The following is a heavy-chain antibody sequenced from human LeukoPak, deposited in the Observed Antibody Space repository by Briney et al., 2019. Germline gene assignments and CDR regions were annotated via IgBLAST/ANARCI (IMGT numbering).Heavy chain of an antibody. D-gene: IGHD3-22*01. Sequence: GSLRLSCAASGFTFSTFAMIWVRQTPGKGLEWMGSIYYTGSSHYNPSLKSRATISVDTSKNQFSLKLTSVTAADTAVYYCTRAASSGPLFTYHMDVWGKGTTVTVSS. V-gene: IGHV4-38-2*01. CDR1: GFTFSTFA. CDR2: IYYTGSS. J-gene: IGHJ6*03. CDR3: TRAASSGPLFTYHMDV.